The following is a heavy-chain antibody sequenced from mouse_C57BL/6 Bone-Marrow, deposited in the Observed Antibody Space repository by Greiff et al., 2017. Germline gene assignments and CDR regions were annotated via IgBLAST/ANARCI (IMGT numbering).Heavy chain of an antibody. Sequence: QVQLQQPGADLVKPGASVKMSCKASGYTFTSYWITWVKQRPGQGLEWIGDIYPTSGRTNYNEKFKSKAILTVDTSSNTAYMQLSSLTSEDSAVFYCARSGPLGRSFDYWGQGTTLTVSS. D-gene: IGHD4-1*01. CDR1: GYTFTSYW. CDR2: IYPTSGRT. CDR3: ARSGPLGRSFDY. J-gene: IGHJ2*01. V-gene: IGHV1-55*01.